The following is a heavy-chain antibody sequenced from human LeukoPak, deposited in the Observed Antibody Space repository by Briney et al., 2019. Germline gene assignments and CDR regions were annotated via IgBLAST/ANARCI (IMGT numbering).Heavy chain of an antibody. V-gene: IGHV3-30*04. J-gene: IGHJ4*02. CDR2: ISYDGSNK. D-gene: IGHD6-25*01. Sequence: GGSLRLSCAASGFTFSSYAMHWVRQAPGKGLEWVAVISYDGSNKYYADSVKGRFTISRDNSKNTLYLQMNSLRAEDTAVYYCLYMPVYSSDWGQGTLVTVSS. CDR3: LYMPVYSSD. CDR1: GFTFSSYA.